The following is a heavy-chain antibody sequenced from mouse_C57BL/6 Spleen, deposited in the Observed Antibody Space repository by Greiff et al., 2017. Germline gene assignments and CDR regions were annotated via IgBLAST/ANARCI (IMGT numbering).Heavy chain of an antibody. CDR2: IDPSDSYT. CDR3: ASLYGSSSWFAY. D-gene: IGHD1-1*01. V-gene: IGHV1-69*01. Sequence: QVQLQQPGAELVMPGASVKLSCKASGYTFTSYWMHWVKQRPGQGLEWIGEIDPSDSYTNYNQKFKGQSTLTVDKSSRTAYMQLSSLTSEDSAVYYCASLYGSSSWFAYWGQGTLVTVSA. CDR1: GYTFTSYW. J-gene: IGHJ3*01.